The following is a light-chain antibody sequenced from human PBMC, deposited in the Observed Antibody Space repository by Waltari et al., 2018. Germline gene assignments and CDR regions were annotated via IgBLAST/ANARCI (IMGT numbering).Light chain of an antibody. V-gene: IGKV3-20*01. J-gene: IGKJ1*01. CDR2: GAS. CDR3: QHYGTSSWT. Sequence: IVLTQSPVPLYLSQGVTATLSCRSSQTISYTTLAWYQQKPGQGPRLLIYGASNRPTGVPSRFSGSGSGQDFTLAISRLEPDDFAVYYCQHYGTSSWTFGQGTKVEVK. CDR1: QTISYTT.